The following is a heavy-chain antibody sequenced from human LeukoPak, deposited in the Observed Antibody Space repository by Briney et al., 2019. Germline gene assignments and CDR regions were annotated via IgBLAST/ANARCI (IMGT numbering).Heavy chain of an antibody. CDR1: GFTFSSYS. CDR2: ISSSSSYI. D-gene: IGHD6-13*01. CDR3: ARDRGGGVYYFDY. J-gene: IGHJ4*02. Sequence: GGSLRLSCAASGFTFSSYSMNWFRQAPGKGLEWVSSISSSSSYIYYADSVKGRFTISRDNAKNSLYLQMNSLRAEDTAVYYCARDRGGGVYYFDYWGQGTLVTVSS. V-gene: IGHV3-21*01.